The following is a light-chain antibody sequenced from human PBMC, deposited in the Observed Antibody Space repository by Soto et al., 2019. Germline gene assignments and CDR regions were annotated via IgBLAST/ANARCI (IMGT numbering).Light chain of an antibody. V-gene: IGLV2-14*01. Sequence: QSALTQPASVSGSLGQSITISCTGTSSDVGAYNYVSWYQQHPDKAPKLMIYEVSNRPSGVSNRFSGSKSGNTASLTISGLQAEDEADYYCSSYTSSSTLYVFGTGTKLTVL. CDR2: EVS. CDR3: SSYTSSSTLYV. J-gene: IGLJ1*01. CDR1: SSDVGAYNY.